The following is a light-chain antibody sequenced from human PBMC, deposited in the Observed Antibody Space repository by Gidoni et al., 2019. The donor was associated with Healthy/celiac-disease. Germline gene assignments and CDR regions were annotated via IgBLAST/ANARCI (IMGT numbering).Light chain of an antibody. CDR3: QQRSNWPLLT. CDR1: QSVSSY. J-gene: IGKJ4*02. Sequence: EIVLTQSPATLSLSPGERATISCRASQSVSSYLAWYQQKPGQAPRLLIYDASNSATGIPARLSGSGSGTDFTLTISSLEPEDFAVYYCQQRSNWPLLTFGGGTKVEIK. V-gene: IGKV3-11*01. CDR2: DAS.